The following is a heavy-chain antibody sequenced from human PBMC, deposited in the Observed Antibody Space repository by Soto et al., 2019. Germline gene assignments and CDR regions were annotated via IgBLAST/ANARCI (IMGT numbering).Heavy chain of an antibody. V-gene: IGHV5-10-1*01. CDR3: ARITMIVEDHNWFDP. Sequence: GGSLRLSCKASGYSFTSYCISWVRQMPGKGLEWMGSIDPSDSYTNYSPSFQGHVTITADKSISTAYLQWSSLKASDTATYYCARITMIVEDHNWFDPWGQGTLVTVSS. CDR2: IDPSDSYT. D-gene: IGHD3-22*01. J-gene: IGHJ5*02. CDR1: GYSFTSYC.